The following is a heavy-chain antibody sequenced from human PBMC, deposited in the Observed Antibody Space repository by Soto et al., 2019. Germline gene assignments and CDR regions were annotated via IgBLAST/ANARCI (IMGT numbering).Heavy chain of an antibody. D-gene: IGHD4-17*01. Sequence: PSETLSLTCAVYGGSFSGYYWSWIRQPPGKGLEWIGEINHSGSTNYNPSLKSRVTISVDTSKNQFSLKLSSVTAADTAVYYCARIFYGDYLFDYWGKGTLVTVSP. V-gene: IGHV4-34*01. CDR2: INHSGST. J-gene: IGHJ4*02. CDR3: ARIFYGDYLFDY. CDR1: GGSFSGYY.